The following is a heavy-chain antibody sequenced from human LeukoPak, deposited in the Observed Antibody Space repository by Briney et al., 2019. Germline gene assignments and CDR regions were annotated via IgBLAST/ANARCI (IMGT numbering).Heavy chain of an antibody. D-gene: IGHD2-15*01. V-gene: IGHV4-39*01. CDR1: GGSISSSSYY. Sequence: SETLSLTCTVSGGSISSSSYYWGWIRQPPGKGLERIGSIYYSGSTYYNPSLKSRVTISVDTSKNQFSLKLSSVTAADTAVYYCARRGGRWGGVDYWGQGTLVSVSS. CDR3: ARRGGRWGGVDY. J-gene: IGHJ4*02. CDR2: IYYSGST.